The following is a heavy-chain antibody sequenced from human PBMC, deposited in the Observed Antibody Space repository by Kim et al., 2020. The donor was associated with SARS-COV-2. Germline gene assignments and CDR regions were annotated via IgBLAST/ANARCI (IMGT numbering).Heavy chain of an antibody. V-gene: IGHV1-18*01. Sequence: ASVKVSCKASGYSSTNYGITWVRQAPGQGLEWMGWSSAYNGNTHYAQNLQGRVTMTTDPSTSTAYMEMRSLRSDDTAIYYCAGVTLVPTPEGLQHNGLEVWGQGSTLTVSS. CDR3: AGVTLVPTPEGLQHNGLEV. CDR2: SSAYNGNT. CDR1: GYSSTNYG. J-gene: IGHJ6*02. D-gene: IGHD2-21*01.